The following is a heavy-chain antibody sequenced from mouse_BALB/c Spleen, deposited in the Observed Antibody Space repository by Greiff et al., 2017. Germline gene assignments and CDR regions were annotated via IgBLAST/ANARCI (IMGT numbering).Heavy chain of an antibody. Sequence: VQVVESGPQLVRPGASVKISCKASGYSFTSYWMHWVKQRPGQGLEWIGMIDPSDSETRLNQKFKDKATLTVDKSSSTAYMQLSSPTSEDSAVYYCARSRGGGNYFDYWGQGTTLTVSS. J-gene: IGHJ2*01. CDR2: IDPSDSET. CDR1: GYSFTSYW. V-gene: IGHV1S126*01. CDR3: ARSRGGGNYFDY.